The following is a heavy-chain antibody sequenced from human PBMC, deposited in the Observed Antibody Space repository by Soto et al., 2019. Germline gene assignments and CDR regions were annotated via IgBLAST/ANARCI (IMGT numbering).Heavy chain of an antibody. CDR3: AKDRGAYGDYVAWFDP. J-gene: IGHJ5*02. CDR1: GFTFDDYA. V-gene: IGHV3-9*01. CDR2: ISWNSGSI. Sequence: EVQLVESGGGLVQPGRSLRLSCAASGFTFDDYAMHWVRQAPGKGLEWVSGISWNSGSIGYADSVKGRFTISRDNAKNSLYLQMNSLRAEDTALYYCAKDRGAYGDYVAWFDPWGQGTLVTVSS. D-gene: IGHD4-17*01.